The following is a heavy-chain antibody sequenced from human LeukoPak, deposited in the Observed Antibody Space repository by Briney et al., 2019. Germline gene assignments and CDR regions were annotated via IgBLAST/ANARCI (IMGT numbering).Heavy chain of an antibody. CDR2: ISGPGRTT. D-gene: IGHD1-7*01. CDR3: TKEWSNAGTTISPPDY. CDR1: GFSFTNAW. V-gene: IGHV3-23*01. J-gene: IGHJ4*02. Sequence: PGGSLRLSCAASGFSFTNAWMSWVRQVPGKGLEWVSGISGPGRTTYYADYVKGRFTISRDNSKNTLYLQMNSMRVEDTAIYYCTKEWSNAGTTISPPDYWGQGTVVTVSS.